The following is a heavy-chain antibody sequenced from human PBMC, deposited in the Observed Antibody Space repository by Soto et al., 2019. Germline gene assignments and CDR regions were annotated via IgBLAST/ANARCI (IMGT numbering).Heavy chain of an antibody. CDR3: ARVISGGVDY. J-gene: IGHJ4*02. CDR1: GGSFSGYY. V-gene: IGHV4-34*01. D-gene: IGHD2-21*01. CDR2: INHSGST. Sequence: QGQLQQWGAGLLKPSETLSLTCAVYGGSFSGYYWSWIRQPPGKGLEWIGEINHSGSTNYNPSLKSRVNITVDKSKNHFSLKMSSVNAADTAVDYCARVISGGVDYWGQGTLVTVSS.